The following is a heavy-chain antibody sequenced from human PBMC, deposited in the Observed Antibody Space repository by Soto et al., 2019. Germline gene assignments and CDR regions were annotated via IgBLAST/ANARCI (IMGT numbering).Heavy chain of an antibody. Sequence: QVQLVESGGGVVQPGRSLRLSCAASGFTFSSYGMHWVRQAPGKGLEWVAVISYDGSNKYYADSVKGRFTISRDNSKNTLYLKLKSLRARDTAVYYCEKDLWPGSSSYATYDAFDFWGQGTMVTVSS. V-gene: IGHV3-30*18. CDR3: EKDLWPGSSSYATYDAFDF. CDR1: GFTFSSYG. J-gene: IGHJ3*01. D-gene: IGHD6-13*01. CDR2: ISYDGSNK.